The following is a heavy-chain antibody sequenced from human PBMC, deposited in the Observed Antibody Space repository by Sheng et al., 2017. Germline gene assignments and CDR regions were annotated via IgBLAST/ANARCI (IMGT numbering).Heavy chain of an antibody. V-gene: IGHV3-53*01. J-gene: IGHJ4*02. CDR1: GFTVSSNY. D-gene: IGHD5-18*01. Sequence: EMQLVESGGGLIQPGGSLRLSCAASGFTVSSNYMSWVRQAPGKGLEWVSVIYTGGTTYYADSVKGRFTISRDNSKNTLYLQMNSLRAEDTAVYYCARDLSPGAMVGFDYWGQGTLVTV. CDR2: IYTGGTT. CDR3: ARDLSPGAMVGFDY.